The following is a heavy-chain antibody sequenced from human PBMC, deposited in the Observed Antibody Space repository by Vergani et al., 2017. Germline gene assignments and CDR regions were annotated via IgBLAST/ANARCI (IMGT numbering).Heavy chain of an antibody. CDR2: ISSSSSYI. D-gene: IGHD2-2*01. CDR3: ARALGYCSSTSCYDWYFDL. V-gene: IGHV3-21*02. Sequence: EVQLLESGGGLVQPGGSLRLTCAASEFTFSSYAMSWVRQAPGKGLEWVSSISSSSSYIYYADSVKGRFTISRDNAKNSLYLQMNSLRAEDTAVYYCARALGYCSSTSCYDWYFDLWGRGTLVTVSS. CDR1: EFTFSSYA. J-gene: IGHJ2*01.